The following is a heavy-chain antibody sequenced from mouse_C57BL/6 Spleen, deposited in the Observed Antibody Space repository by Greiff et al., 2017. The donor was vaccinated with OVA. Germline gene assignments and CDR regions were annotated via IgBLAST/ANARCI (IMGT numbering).Heavy chain of an antibody. CDR1: GFTFSSYA. V-gene: IGHV5-4*03. D-gene: IGHD1-1*01. CDR2: ISDGGSYT. J-gene: IGHJ3*01. Sequence: EVKLMESGGGLVKPGGSLKLSCAASGFTFSSYAMSWVRQTPEKRLEWVATISDGGSYTYYPDNVKGRFTISRDNAKNNLYLQMSHLKSEDTAMYYCARGSYYGSSAFAYWGQGTLVTVSA. CDR3: ARGSYYGSSAFAY.